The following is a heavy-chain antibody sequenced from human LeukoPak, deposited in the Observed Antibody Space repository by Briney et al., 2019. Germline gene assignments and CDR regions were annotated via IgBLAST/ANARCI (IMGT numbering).Heavy chain of an antibody. D-gene: IGHD6-19*01. CDR2: ISGSGGST. CDR1: GFTFSSYA. J-gene: IGHJ4*02. Sequence: PGGSLRLSCAASGFTFSSYAMSWVRQAPGKGLEWVSAISGSGGSTYYADSVKGRFTISRDNSKNTLYLQMDSLRAEDTAVYYCAVDIAVAGPEDAEFDYWGQGTLVTVSS. V-gene: IGHV3-23*01. CDR3: AVDIAVAGPEDAEFDY.